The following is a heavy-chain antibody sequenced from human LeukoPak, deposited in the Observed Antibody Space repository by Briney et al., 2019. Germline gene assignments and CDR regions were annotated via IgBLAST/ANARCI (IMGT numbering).Heavy chain of an antibody. V-gene: IGHV3-30*03. J-gene: IGHJ4*02. CDR3: ATSIAVAAFFDY. CDR2: ISYDGSNK. D-gene: IGHD6-19*01. Sequence: GGSLRLSCAASGFTFSSYSMNWVRQAPGKGLEWVAVISYDGSNKYYADSVKGRFTISRDNSKNTLYLQMNSLRAEDTAVYYCATSIAVAAFFDYWGQGTLVTVSS. CDR1: GFTFSSYS.